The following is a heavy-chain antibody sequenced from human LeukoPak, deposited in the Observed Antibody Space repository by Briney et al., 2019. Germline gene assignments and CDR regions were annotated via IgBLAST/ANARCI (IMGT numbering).Heavy chain of an antibody. D-gene: IGHD3-22*01. CDR3: ARDRGYYYDSSGYLDY. J-gene: IGHJ4*02. V-gene: IGHV3-21*01. CDR1: GFTFSSYS. CDR2: ISSSSSYI. Sequence: PGGSLRLSCAASGFTFSSYSMNWVRQAPGKGLEWVSSISSSSSYIYYADSVKGRFTISRDNAKNSLYLQMNSLRAEDTAVYYCARDRGYYYDSSGYLDYWGQGTLVTVSS.